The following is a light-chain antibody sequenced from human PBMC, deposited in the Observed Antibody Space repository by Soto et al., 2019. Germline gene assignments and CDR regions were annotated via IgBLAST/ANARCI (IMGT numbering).Light chain of an antibody. Sequence: QSVLTQPPSVSGAPGQRVTISCTGSSSNIGAGYDVHWYQQLPGTAPKLLIYGNSNRPSGVPDRFSGSKSGTSAPLAIPGLQAEDEADYCSPSYDSGLRGVVFGGGTKLTVL. CDR2: GNS. J-gene: IGLJ2*01. V-gene: IGLV1-40*01. CDR3: PSYDSGLRGVV. CDR1: SSNIGAGYD.